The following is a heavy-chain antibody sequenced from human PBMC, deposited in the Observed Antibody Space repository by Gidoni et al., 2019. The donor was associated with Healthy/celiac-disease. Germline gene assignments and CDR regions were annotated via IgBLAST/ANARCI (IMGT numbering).Heavy chain of an antibody. CDR1: GYTFTYRY. D-gene: IGHD6-6*01. V-gene: IGHV1-45*02. CDR2: ITPFNGNT. J-gene: IGHJ6*02. CDR3: AAAGLYSSSSEYYYYGMDV. Sequence: QMQLVQSGAEVKKTGSSVKFSCTASGYTFTYRYLPWVRQAPGQALEWMGWITPFNGNTNYAQKFQDRVTITRDRSMSTAYMELSSLRSEDTAMYYCAAAGLYSSSSEYYYYGMDVWAKGPRSPSP.